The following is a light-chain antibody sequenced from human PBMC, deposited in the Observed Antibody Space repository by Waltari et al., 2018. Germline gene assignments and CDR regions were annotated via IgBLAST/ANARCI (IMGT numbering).Light chain of an antibody. Sequence: SYVLTQPPSVSVAPGKTARITCGGNNIGSKSVHWYQQKPGQAPVLVIYYDSDQPSEIPERFCGSNSGNTATLTISRVEAGDEADYYCQVWDSSSDPLVFVTGTKVTVL. CDR3: QVWDSSSDPLV. CDR2: YDS. CDR1: NIGSKS. V-gene: IGLV3-21*04. J-gene: IGLJ1*01.